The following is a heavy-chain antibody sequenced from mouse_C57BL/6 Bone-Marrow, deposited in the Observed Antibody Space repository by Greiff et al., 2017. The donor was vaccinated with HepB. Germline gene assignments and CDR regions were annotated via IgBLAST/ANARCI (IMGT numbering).Heavy chain of an antibody. CDR1: GFTFSSYG. CDR3: ARQFFAY. J-gene: IGHJ3*01. Sequence: VQLKESGGDLVKPGGSLKLSCAASGFTFSSYGMSWVRQTPDKRLEWVATISSGGSYTYYPDSVKGRFTISRDNAKNTLYLQMSSLKSEDTAMYYCARQFFAYWGQGTLVTVSA. CDR2: ISSGGSYT. V-gene: IGHV5-6*01.